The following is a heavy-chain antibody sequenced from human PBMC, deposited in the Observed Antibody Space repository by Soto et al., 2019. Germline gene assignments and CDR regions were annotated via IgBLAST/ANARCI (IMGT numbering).Heavy chain of an antibody. CDR3: ARIVAYGDYAQTFDY. V-gene: IGHV4-59*08. CDR2: IYYSGST. J-gene: IGHJ4*02. Sequence: PSETLSLTCTVSGGSISSYYWSWIRQPPGKGLEWIGYIYYSGSTNYNPSLKSRVTISVDTSRNQFSLKLSSVTAADTAVYYCARIVAYGDYAQTFDYWGQGTLVTSPQ. CDR1: GGSISSYY. D-gene: IGHD4-17*01.